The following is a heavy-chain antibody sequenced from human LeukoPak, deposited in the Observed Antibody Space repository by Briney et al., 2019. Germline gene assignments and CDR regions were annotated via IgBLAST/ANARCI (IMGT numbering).Heavy chain of an antibody. CDR1: GGSASSYY. CDR2: IYYSGRT. CDR3: ARGALNWFDP. J-gene: IGHJ5*02. Sequence: SETLSLTCTVSGGSASSYYWSWIRQPPGKGLEWIGYIYYSGRTNYNPSLKSRVTISVDTSKNQFSLKLSSVTAADTAVYYCARGALNWFDPWGQGTLVTVSS. V-gene: IGHV4-59*02.